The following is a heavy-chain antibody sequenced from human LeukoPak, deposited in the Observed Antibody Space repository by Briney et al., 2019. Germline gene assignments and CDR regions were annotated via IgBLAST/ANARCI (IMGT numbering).Heavy chain of an antibody. Sequence: PGGSLRLSCAASGFTFSSYSMNWVRQAPGKGLEWVSSISSSSYIYYADSVKGRFTISRDNAKNSLYLQMNSLRAEDTAVYYCARDLEAWVFDYWGQGTLVTVSS. V-gene: IGHV3-21*01. CDR1: GFTFSSYS. D-gene: IGHD2-21*01. CDR2: ISSSSYI. J-gene: IGHJ4*02. CDR3: ARDLEAWVFDY.